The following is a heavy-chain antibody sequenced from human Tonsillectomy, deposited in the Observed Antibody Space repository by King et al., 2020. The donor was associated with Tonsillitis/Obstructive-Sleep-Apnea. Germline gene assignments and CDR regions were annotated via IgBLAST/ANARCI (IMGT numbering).Heavy chain of an antibody. CDR2: ISAYNGDT. Sequence: QLVQSGAEVKKPGASVKVSCKASVYTFTSFAFSWVRQAPGQGLEWMGWISAYNGDTNYAPKLQGRVTMTTDTSTSTAYMELRSLRSDDTAVYYCASTTSEGLGVGTYYYYMDVWGKGTTVTVSS. J-gene: IGHJ6*03. CDR3: ASTTSEGLGVGTYYYYMDV. D-gene: IGHD3-10*01. V-gene: IGHV1-18*01. CDR1: VYTFTSFA.